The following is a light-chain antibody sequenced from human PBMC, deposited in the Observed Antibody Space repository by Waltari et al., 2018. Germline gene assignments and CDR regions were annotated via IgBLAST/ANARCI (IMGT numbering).Light chain of an antibody. V-gene: IGLV2-23*02. CDR2: EVI. CDR1: TSDVWNYDL. Sequence: SALTQPASVSGPLGQSITFPCTETTSDVWNYDLVTRYQQHPGQAPKLLICEVINRPSGVSSRFSGSKSGNTASLTISGLQAEDEADYYCCSYAGRGTYVFGSGTKVTVL. CDR3: CSYAGRGTYV. J-gene: IGLJ1*01.